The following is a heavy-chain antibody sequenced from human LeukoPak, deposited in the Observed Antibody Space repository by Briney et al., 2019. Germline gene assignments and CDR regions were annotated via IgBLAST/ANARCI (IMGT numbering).Heavy chain of an antibody. Sequence: GGSLRLSCAASGFTLSNYAVSWVRQAPGKGLERVSSISGSGGTTYYADSVKGRFTISRDNSKNTLYLQMNSLRVEDTAVYYCAKVRLTSGYYFDYWGQGTLVTVSS. CDR1: GFTLSNYA. J-gene: IGHJ4*02. CDR2: ISGSGGTT. D-gene: IGHD6-19*01. V-gene: IGHV3-23*01. CDR3: AKVRLTSGYYFDY.